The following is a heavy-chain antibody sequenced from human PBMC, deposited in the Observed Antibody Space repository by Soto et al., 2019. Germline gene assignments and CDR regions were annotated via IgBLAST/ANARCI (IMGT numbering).Heavy chain of an antibody. J-gene: IGHJ6*02. D-gene: IGHD1-1*01. Sequence: GGSLRLSCAASGFTFSSYGMHWVRQAPGKGLEWVAVISYDGSNKYYADSVKGRFTISRDNSKNTLYLQMNSLRAEDTAVYYCAKDFFWNDGRYYYYYGMDVWGQGTTVTVSS. V-gene: IGHV3-30*18. CDR2: ISYDGSNK. CDR3: AKDFFWNDGRYYYYYGMDV. CDR1: GFTFSSYG.